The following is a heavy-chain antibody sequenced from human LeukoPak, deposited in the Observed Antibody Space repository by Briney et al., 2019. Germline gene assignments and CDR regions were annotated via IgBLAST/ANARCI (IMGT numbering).Heavy chain of an antibody. CDR1: GGTFSSYA. J-gene: IGHJ5*02. V-gene: IGHV1-69*04. D-gene: IGHD5-12*01. CDR3: ARSRRGYSGYDFDP. Sequence: SVKVSCKASGGTFSSYAISWVRQAPGQGLEWMGRITPILGIANYAQKFQGRVTITADKSTSTAYMELSSLGSEDTAVYYCARSRRGYSGYDFDPWGQGTLVTVSS. CDR2: ITPILGIA.